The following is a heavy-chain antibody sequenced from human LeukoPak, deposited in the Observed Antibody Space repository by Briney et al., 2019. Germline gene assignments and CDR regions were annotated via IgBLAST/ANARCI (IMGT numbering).Heavy chain of an antibody. CDR1: GGSISTYY. CDR3: ARGLTVTTRAPDF. CDR2: IYYNGNT. J-gene: IGHJ4*02. Sequence: SETLSLTCTVSGGSISTYYWSWIRQPPGKGLEWIGYIYYNGNTNYNPSLKSRVTISVDTSKNQFSLKLSSVTAADTAVYYCARGLTVTTRAPDFWGQGTLVTVSS. D-gene: IGHD4-17*01. V-gene: IGHV4-59*12.